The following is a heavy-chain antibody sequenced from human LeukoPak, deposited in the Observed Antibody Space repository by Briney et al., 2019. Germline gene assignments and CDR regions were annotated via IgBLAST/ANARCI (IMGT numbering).Heavy chain of an antibody. CDR3: ARGGISVRGINY. CDR2: ISYDGSNK. J-gene: IGHJ4*02. CDR1: GFTFSSYA. Sequence: GGSLRLSCAASGFTFSSYAMHWVRQAPGKGLEWVAVISYDGSNKYYADSVKGRFTISRDNSKNTLYLQMNSLRAEDTAVYYCARGGISVRGINYWGLGTLVTVSS. D-gene: IGHD3-10*01. V-gene: IGHV3-30*04.